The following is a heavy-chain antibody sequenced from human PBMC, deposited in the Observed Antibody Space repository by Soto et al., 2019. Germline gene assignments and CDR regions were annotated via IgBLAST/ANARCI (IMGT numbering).Heavy chain of an antibody. D-gene: IGHD2-8*02. V-gene: IGHV3-23*01. J-gene: IGHJ3*02. CDR2: ILVGGST. CDR1: GFTFSSYA. CDR3: AKATATGGGAFEI. Sequence: PGGSLRLSCAASGFTFSSYAMSWVRQAPGKGLEWVSTILVGGSTHYEDSVKGRFTISRDTSKNTVYLQMNSLTAGDTAVYYCAKATATGGGAFEIYGQGTMVTVSS.